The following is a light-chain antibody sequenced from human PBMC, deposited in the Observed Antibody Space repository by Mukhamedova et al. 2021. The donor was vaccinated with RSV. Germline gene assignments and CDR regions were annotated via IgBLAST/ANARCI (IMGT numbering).Light chain of an antibody. CDR3: CSYAGSSPPVV. CDR2: GNS. CDR1: SSNIGAGYD. Sequence: TGSSSNIGAGYDVHWYQQLPGTAPKLLIYGNSNRPSGVSNRFSGSKSGNTASLTISGLQAEDEADYYCCSYAGSSPPVVFVGGTK. J-gene: IGLJ2*01. V-gene: IGLV1-40*01.